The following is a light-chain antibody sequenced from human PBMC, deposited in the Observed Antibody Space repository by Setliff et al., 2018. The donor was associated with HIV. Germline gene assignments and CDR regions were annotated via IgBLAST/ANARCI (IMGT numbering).Light chain of an antibody. CDR1: SSDVGGYNS. CDR3: TSYTRDNTITRV. V-gene: IGLV2-14*01. CDR2: GVN. Sequence: QSVLTQPDSVSGSPGQSITISCTGTSSDVGGYNSVSWYQHYPGKAPKVMIYGVNNRPSGVSNRFSGSKSGSTASLTISGLQAEDEADYFCTSYTRDNTITRVFGTGTKVTV. J-gene: IGLJ1*01.